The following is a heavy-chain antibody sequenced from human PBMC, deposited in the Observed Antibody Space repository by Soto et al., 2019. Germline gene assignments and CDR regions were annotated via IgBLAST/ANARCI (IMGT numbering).Heavy chain of an antibody. V-gene: IGHV3-7*01. Sequence: VGSLRLSCAASGFTFSSYWMSWVRQAPGKGLEWVANIKQDGSEKYYVDSVKGRFTISRDNAKNSLYLQMNSLRAEDTAVYYCARVQAYYDFWSGYRNPRGGGGMDVWGQGTTVTSP. CDR1: GFTFSSYW. J-gene: IGHJ6*02. CDR2: IKQDGSEK. D-gene: IGHD3-3*01. CDR3: ARVQAYYDFWSGYRNPRGGGGMDV.